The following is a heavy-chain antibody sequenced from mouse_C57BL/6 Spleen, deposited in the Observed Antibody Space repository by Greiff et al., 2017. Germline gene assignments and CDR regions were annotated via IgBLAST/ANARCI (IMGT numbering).Heavy chain of an antibody. D-gene: IGHD2-3*01. CDR2: FYPGSGSI. CDR1: GYTFTEYT. Sequence: QVQLQQSGAELVKPGASVKLSCKASGYTFTEYTIHWVKQRSGQGLEWIGWFYPGSGSIKYNEKFKDKATLTTDKSSSPVYMELSRLTSEDSAVYFCARHPPIYDGYYGAMDYWGQGTSVTVSS. CDR3: ARHPPIYDGYYGAMDY. J-gene: IGHJ4*01. V-gene: IGHV1-62-2*01.